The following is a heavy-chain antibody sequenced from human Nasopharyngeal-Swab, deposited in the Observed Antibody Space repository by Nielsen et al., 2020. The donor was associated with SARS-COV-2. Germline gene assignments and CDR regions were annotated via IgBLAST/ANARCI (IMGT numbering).Heavy chain of an antibody. CDR1: GGSISSHY. CDR2: IYYSGST. Sequence: SDTLSLTCTVPGGSISSHYWIWPRQPPGKGLEWIRYIYYSGSTNYNPSLKSRVNISVDTSKNQFSLKLSSVTAADTSVYYCARAGYCSGGSCYSNDAFDIWGQGTMVTVSS. J-gene: IGHJ3*02. CDR3: ARAGYCSGGSCYSNDAFDI. D-gene: IGHD2-15*01. V-gene: IGHV4-59*08.